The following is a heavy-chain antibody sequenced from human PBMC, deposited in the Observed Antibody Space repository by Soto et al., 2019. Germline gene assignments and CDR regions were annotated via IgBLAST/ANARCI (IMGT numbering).Heavy chain of an antibody. D-gene: IGHD3-3*01. CDR1: GYTFTAYY. CDR3: ARVFDFWSGLPSDY. V-gene: IGHV1-2*07. Sequence: QVQLVQSGAEVKKPGASVKVSCKASGYTFTAYYIYWVRQAPGQGLEWMGWINPDSGGTEYTHQFQGSVTMTRDTSISTAYMELSSLRSDDTAVYYCARVFDFWSGLPSDYWGQGTLVTVSS. CDR2: INPDSGGT. J-gene: IGHJ4*02.